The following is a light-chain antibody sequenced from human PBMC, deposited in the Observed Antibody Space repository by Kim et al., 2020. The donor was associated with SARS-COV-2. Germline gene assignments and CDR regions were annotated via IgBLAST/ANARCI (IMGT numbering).Light chain of an antibody. CDR1: TGAVARCHY. Sequence: GGTGTRTWGASTGAVARCHYPYWFPQKPCQAPRTLIYDTSNKHSWTPARFSGSLLGGKAALTLSGAQPEDEAEYYCLLSYSGARRVFGGGTQLTVL. J-gene: IGLJ3*02. CDR2: DTS. CDR3: LLSYSGARRV. V-gene: IGLV7-46*01.